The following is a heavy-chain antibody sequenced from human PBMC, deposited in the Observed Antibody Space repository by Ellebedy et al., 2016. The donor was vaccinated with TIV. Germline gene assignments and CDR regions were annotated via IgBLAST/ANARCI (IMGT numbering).Heavy chain of an antibody. CDR2: INHSGST. V-gene: IGHV4-34*01. Sequence: MPSETLSLTCAVYGGSFSGYYWSWIRQPPGKGLEWIGEINHSGSTNYNPSLKSRVTISVDTSKNQFSLKLSSVTAADTAVYYCARVQVTTLEGPIDYWGQGTLVTVSS. J-gene: IGHJ4*02. D-gene: IGHD4-23*01. CDR3: ARVQVTTLEGPIDY. CDR1: GGSFSGYY.